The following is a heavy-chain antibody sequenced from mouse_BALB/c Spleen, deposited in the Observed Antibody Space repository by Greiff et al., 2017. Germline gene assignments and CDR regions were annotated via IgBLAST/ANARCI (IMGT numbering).Heavy chain of an antibody. CDR3: ARHGDYYGSSPDYYAMDY. Sequence: EVKLVESGGDLVKPGGSLKLSCAASGFTFSSYGMSWVRQTPDKRLEWVATISSGGSYTYYPDSVKGRFTISRDNAKNTLYLQMSSLKSEDTAMYYCARHGDYYGSSPDYYAMDYWGQGTSVTVSS. D-gene: IGHD1-1*01. CDR1: GFTFSSYG. CDR2: ISSGGSYT. V-gene: IGHV5-6*01. J-gene: IGHJ4*01.